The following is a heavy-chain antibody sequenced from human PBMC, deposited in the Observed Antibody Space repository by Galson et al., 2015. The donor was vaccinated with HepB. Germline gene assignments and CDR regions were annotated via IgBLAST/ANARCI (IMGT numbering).Heavy chain of an antibody. CDR2: VNGGATNT. V-gene: IGHV3-23*01. J-gene: IGHJ5*01. Sequence: SLRLSCAASGFTFSSFAMNWVRQAPGKGLEWVSVVNGGATNTNYADSVKGRSTISRDNSRDTLYLQMDGLRAEDTAIYYCAKASGTPRGRFDSWGQGTLVTVSS. CDR3: AKASGTPRGRFDS. D-gene: IGHD6-13*01. CDR1: GFTFSSFA.